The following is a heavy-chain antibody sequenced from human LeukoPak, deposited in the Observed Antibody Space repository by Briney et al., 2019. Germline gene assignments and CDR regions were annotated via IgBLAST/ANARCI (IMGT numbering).Heavy chain of an antibody. J-gene: IGHJ4*02. CDR1: GFTFSSYW. D-gene: IGHD5-12*01. CDR3: ARDIVATPSGGFDY. Sequence: GGSLRLFCAASGFTFSSYWMSWVRQAPGKGLEWVANIKQDGSEKYYVDSVKGRFTISRDNAKNSLYLQMNSLRAEDTAVYYCARDIVATPSGGFDYWGQGTLVTVSS. CDR2: IKQDGSEK. V-gene: IGHV3-7*01.